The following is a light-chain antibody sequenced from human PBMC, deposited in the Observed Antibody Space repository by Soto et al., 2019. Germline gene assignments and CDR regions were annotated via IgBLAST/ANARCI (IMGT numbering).Light chain of an antibody. J-gene: IGKJ4*01. CDR2: RAS. CDR1: QNIDRY. CDR3: RQTYSTPLT. V-gene: IGKV1-39*01. Sequence: DIQMTQSPSSLSASVRDTVTITCRASQNIDRYLHWYQHRPGQTPTLLIFRASTLQRGVPTRFTGSGSGTHYTLVINSLQPEDFATYFCRQTYSTPLTFGGGTRVEI.